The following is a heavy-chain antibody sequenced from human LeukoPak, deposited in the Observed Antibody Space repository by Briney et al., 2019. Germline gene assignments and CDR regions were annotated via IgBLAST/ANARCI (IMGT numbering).Heavy chain of an antibody. D-gene: IGHD2-21*02. CDR3: ARGGVYCGGDCYSGLSY. Sequence: PSETLSLTCTVSGGSISSYYWSWIRQPAGKGLEWIWRIYTSGSTNYNPSLKSRVTMSVDTSKNQFSLKLSSVTAEDTAVYYCARGGVYCGGDCYSGLSYWGQGTLVTVSS. V-gene: IGHV4-4*07. CDR2: IYTSGST. CDR1: GGSISSYY. J-gene: IGHJ4*02.